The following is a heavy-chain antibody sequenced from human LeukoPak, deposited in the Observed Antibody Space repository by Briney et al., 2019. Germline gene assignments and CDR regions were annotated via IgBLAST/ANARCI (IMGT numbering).Heavy chain of an antibody. V-gene: IGHV4-31*11. CDR1: GGSISSGGYS. CDR3: ARVRVVPAAIARGPYFDY. CDR2: IYYSGST. J-gene: IGHJ4*02. Sequence: SETLSLTCAVSGGSISSGGYSWSWIRQPPGKGLEWIGYIYYSGSTYYNPSLKSRVTISVDTSKNQFSLKLSSVTAADTAVYYRARVRVVPAAIARGPYFDYWGQGTLVTVSS. D-gene: IGHD2-2*01.